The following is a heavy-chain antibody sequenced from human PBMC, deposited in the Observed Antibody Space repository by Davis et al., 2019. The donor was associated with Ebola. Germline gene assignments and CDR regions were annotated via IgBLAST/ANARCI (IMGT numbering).Heavy chain of an antibody. CDR3: ARVNYYDSSGYFYRWGAFDI. D-gene: IGHD3-22*01. CDR1: GFTFSNYG. V-gene: IGHV3-30*03. J-gene: IGHJ3*02. Sequence: GGSLRLSCAASGFTFSNYGMHWVRQAPGKGLEWVAVISYDGRNKYYADSVKGRFTISRDNAKNSLYLQMNSLRAEDTAVYYCARVNYYDSSGYFYRWGAFDIWGQGTMVTVSS. CDR2: ISYDGRNK.